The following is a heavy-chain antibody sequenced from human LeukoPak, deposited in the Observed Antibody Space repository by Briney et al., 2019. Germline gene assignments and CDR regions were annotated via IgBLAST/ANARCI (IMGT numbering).Heavy chain of an antibody. CDR3: ARDLSFGSLDF. Sequence: GGSLRLYCAASGFILSTHGMHWVRQAPGKGLEWVAGMWYDGSREDYADSVKGRFTISRDMSKNTLNLQMNSLRVEDTAMFYCARDLSFGSLDFRGQGTLVTVSS. J-gene: IGHJ4*02. V-gene: IGHV3-33*01. CDR1: GFILSTHG. D-gene: IGHD1-26*01. CDR2: MWYDGSRE.